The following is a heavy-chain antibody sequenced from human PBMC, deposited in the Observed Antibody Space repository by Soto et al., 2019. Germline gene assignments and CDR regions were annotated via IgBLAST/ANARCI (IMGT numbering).Heavy chain of an antibody. CDR1: GGSFSGYD. Sequence: SETLSLTCAVYGGSFSGYDWSWIRQPPGKGLEWIGEINHSGSTNYNPSPKSRVTISVDTSKNQFSLKLSSVTAADTAVYYCARVMDAMKKWLDPRAQRALDTVSA. D-gene: IGHD2-2*01. CDR3: ARVMDAMKKWLDP. J-gene: IGHJ5*02. V-gene: IGHV4-34*01. CDR2: INHSGST.